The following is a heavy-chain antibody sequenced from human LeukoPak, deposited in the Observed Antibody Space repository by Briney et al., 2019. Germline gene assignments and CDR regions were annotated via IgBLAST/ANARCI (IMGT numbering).Heavy chain of an antibody. CDR1: GYTFTDYY. J-gene: IGHJ4*02. Sequence: ASVKVSCKASGYTFTDYYMHWVRQAPGQGFEWMGWINPNDGDTNHAQKFQGRVTMTRDTSISTAHMEVSRLRSDDTAVYYCARAHFLYCSSSTCLFDYWGQGTLVTVSS. CDR3: ARAHFLYCSSSTCLFDY. V-gene: IGHV1-2*02. CDR2: INPNDGDT. D-gene: IGHD2-2*01.